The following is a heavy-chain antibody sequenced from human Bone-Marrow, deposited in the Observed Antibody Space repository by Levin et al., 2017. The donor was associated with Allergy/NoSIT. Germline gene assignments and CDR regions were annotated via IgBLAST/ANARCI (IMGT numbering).Heavy chain of an antibody. CDR3: GRGGRAAAETNSFDY. D-gene: IGHD6-13*01. Sequence: PSETLSLTCTVSGDSVSSATYFWSWIRQPPGRGLEWIGVMSYSGYTNYNPSLKSRVSISIDTSKNQFSLKLSSVTAADTAVYDGGRGGRAAAETNSFDYWGQGTLVTVFS. CDR2: MSYSGYT. V-gene: IGHV4-61*01. J-gene: IGHJ4*02. CDR1: GDSVSSATYF.